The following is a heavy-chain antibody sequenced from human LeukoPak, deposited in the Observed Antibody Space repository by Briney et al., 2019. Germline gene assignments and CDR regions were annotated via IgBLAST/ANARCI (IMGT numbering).Heavy chain of an antibody. CDR2: IGSSGDST. CDR3: AIKYGYFDY. J-gene: IGHJ4*02. D-gene: IGHD4-17*01. V-gene: IGHV3-23*01. CDR1: GFTFSNFA. Sequence: GGSLRLSCAASGFTFSNFAMSWVRQAPGKGLEWVSVIGSSGDSTYYTDSVKGRFSISRDNSKNTLYLQMDSLKAEDTAVYYCAIKYGYFDYWGQGTLVTVSS.